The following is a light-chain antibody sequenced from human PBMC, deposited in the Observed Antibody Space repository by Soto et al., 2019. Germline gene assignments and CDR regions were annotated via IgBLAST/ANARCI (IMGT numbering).Light chain of an antibody. V-gene: IGLV1-44*01. J-gene: IGLJ2*01. CDR3: AVWDDSLDGPV. CDR2: STD. Sequence: QSVLMQPPSASGTPGQRVTISCSGSSSNIGSNDVNWYQQVPGTAPKLLIYSTDQRPSGVPDGFSGSRSGTSVALAISGLQSGDEADYYCAVWDDSLDGPVFGGGTKLTVL. CDR1: SSNIGSND.